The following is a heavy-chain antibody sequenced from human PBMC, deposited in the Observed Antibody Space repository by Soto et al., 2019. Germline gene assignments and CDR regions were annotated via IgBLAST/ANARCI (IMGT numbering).Heavy chain of an antibody. J-gene: IGHJ4*02. CDR3: ARLPFRRTREDVDY. Sequence: QLQLQESGPGLVKPSETLPLTCSVSGGSISSSSYNWGWIRQPPGKGLEWIGSFYFGGRPYYNPSLKSRVTISVDTSKNQCSRNLRSVTAADTAVYYCARLPFRRTREDVDYWGQGTLVAVSS. V-gene: IGHV4-39*01. D-gene: IGHD1-1*01. CDR2: FYFGGRP. CDR1: GGSISSSSYN.